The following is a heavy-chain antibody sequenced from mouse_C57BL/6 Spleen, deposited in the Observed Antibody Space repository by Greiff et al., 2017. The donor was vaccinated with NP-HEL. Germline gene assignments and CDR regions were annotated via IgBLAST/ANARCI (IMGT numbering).Heavy chain of an antibody. Sequence: EVKVEESGGGLVQPGGSLKLSCAASGFTFSDYYMYWVRQTPEKRLEWVAYISNGGGSTYYPDTVKGRFTISRDNAKNTLYLQMSRLKAEDTAMYYCARGGDYYGSSYDWYFDVWGTGTTVTVSS. D-gene: IGHD1-1*01. CDR2: ISNGGGST. J-gene: IGHJ1*03. CDR3: ARGGDYYGSSYDWYFDV. V-gene: IGHV5-12*01. CDR1: GFTFSDYY.